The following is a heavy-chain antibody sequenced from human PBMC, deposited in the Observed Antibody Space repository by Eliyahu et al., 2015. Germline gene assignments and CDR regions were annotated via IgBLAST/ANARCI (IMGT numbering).Heavy chain of an antibody. V-gene: IGHV2-5*02. CDR2: IYWDDDK. CDR3: AHRPITYSEALYYFDY. J-gene: IGHJ4*02. D-gene: IGHD1-14*01. Sequence: QITLKESGPTLVKPTQTLTLTCTFSGFSLSTSGVGVGWIRQPPGKALEWLALIYWDDDKRYRPSLMSRLTITKDTSKNQVVLTMTDMDPVDTATYYCAHRPITYSEALYYFDYWGQGTLVTVSS. CDR1: GFSLSTSGVG.